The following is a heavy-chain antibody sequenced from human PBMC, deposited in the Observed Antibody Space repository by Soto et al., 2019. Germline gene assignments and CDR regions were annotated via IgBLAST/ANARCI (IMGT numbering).Heavy chain of an antibody. J-gene: IGHJ5*02. CDR1: GGSISSYY. D-gene: IGHD6-13*01. CDR3: ARLEGSSWSEIPDQFDP. Sequence: QVQLQESGPGLVKPSETLSLTCTVSGGSISSYYWSWIRQPPGKGLEWIGYIYYSGSTNYNPSLKSRVTISVDTSKNQFSLKLSSVTAADTAVYYCARLEGSSWSEIPDQFDPWGQGTLVTVPS. V-gene: IGHV4-59*08. CDR2: IYYSGST.